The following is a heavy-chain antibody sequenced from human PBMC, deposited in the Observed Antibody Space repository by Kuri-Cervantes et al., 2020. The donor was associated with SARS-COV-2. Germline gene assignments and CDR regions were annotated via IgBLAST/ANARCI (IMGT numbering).Heavy chain of an antibody. D-gene: IGHD3-16*01. V-gene: IGHV3-30-3*01. CDR3: ARDRVIMINSRNWFDP. Sequence: GGSRRLSCAASGFTFSSYAMHWVRQAPGKGLEWVAVISYDGSNKYYADSVKGRFTISRDNSKTTLYLQMNSLRAEDTAVYYCARDRVIMINSRNWFDPWGQGTLVTVSS. CDR2: ISYDGSNK. CDR1: GFTFSSYA. J-gene: IGHJ5*02.